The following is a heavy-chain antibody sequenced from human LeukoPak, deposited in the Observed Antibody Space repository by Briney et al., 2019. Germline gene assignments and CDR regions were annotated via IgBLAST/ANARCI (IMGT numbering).Heavy chain of an antibody. CDR1: GFTFSSYA. V-gene: IGHV3-23*01. J-gene: IGHJ4*02. CDR2: ISGSGVST. D-gene: IGHD3-22*01. CDR3: AKDLSYYDSSGYSFDY. Sequence: GGSLRLSCAALGFTFSSYAMSWVGQAPGKGLEWVSAISGSGVSTYYADSVKGRFTSSRDNSKNTLYLQMNSLRAEDTAVYYCAKDLSYYDSSGYSFDYWGQGTLVTVSS.